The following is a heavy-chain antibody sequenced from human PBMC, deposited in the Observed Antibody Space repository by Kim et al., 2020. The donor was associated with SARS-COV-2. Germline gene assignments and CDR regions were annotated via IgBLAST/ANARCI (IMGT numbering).Heavy chain of an antibody. V-gene: IGHV3-13*01. CDR1: GFIFSNYD. J-gene: IGHJ6*02. Sequence: GGSLRLSCAASGFIFSNYDMHRVRQAAGEGLEWVSGIGAAGDTYYLGSVTGRFTISRDNARNSLYLQMNSLRAGDTSIYYCTRATNGMDVWGQGTTVTVSS. CDR3: TRATNGMDV. CDR2: IGAAGDT.